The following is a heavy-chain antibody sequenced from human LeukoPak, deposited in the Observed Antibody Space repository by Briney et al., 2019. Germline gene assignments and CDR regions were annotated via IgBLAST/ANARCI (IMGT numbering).Heavy chain of an antibody. CDR3: ARGVLWSSRQLFDY. V-gene: IGHV1-2*02. CDR1: GYTFTGYY. J-gene: IGHJ4*02. Sequence: ASVKVSCKASGYTFTGYYMHWVRQAPGQGLEWMGWINPNSGGTNYAQKFQGRVTMTRDTSISTAYMEQSRLRSDDTAVYYCARGVLWSSRQLFDYWGQGTLVTVSS. D-gene: IGHD3-10*01. CDR2: INPNSGGT.